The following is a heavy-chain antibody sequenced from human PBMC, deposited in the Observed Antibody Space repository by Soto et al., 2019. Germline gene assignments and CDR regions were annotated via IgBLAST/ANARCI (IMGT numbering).Heavy chain of an antibody. V-gene: IGHV3-74*01. CDR1: GFTFSSYW. J-gene: IGHJ4*02. CDR3: ASLSGYGPPASF. CDR2: INSDGSST. Sequence: GGSLRLSCAASGFTFSSYWMHWVRQAPGKGLVWVSRINSDGSSTSYADSVKGRFTISRDNAKNTLYLQMNSLRAEDTAVYYCASLSGYGPPASFWGQGTLVTVS. D-gene: IGHD5-12*01.